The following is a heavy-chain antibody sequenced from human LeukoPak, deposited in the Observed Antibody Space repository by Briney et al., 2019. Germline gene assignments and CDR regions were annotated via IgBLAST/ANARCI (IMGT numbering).Heavy chain of an antibody. CDR3: STDGGSY. CDR2: IKSKADGGTT. V-gene: IGHV3-15*01. D-gene: IGHD4-23*01. J-gene: IGHJ4*02. CDR1: GFTFSNAY. Sequence: PGGSLRLSCAAPGFTFSNAYMSWVRQAPGKGLEWVGRIKSKADGGTTDYAVPVKGRFTISRDDSKTTLYLQMNSLKTEDTAFYYCSTDGGSYWGQGTLVTVSS.